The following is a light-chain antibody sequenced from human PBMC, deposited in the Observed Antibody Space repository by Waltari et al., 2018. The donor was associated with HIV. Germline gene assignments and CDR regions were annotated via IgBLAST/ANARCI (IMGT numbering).Light chain of an antibody. CDR1: SSDIGGYNY. V-gene: IGLV2-8*01. Sequence: QSALTQPPSASGSPGQSVTISCTGTSSDIGGYNYVSWYQQHPGEAPKLIMTEVTKRPSGVPDRFSGSKSGNTASLTVSGLQAEDEAHYYCSSYAPTNNFYVLFGGGTALTVL. J-gene: IGLJ2*01. CDR3: SSYAPTNNFYVL. CDR2: EVT.